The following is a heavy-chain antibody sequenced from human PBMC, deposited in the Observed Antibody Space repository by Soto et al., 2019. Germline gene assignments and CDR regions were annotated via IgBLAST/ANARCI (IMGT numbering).Heavy chain of an antibody. D-gene: IGHD1-26*01. CDR1: GGSFSGYY. V-gene: IGHV4-34*01. J-gene: IGHJ4*02. CDR3: ARAPRGVGFDY. Sequence: SETLSLTCAVYGGSFSGYYWSWIRQPPGKGLEWIGEINHSGSTNYNPSLKSRVTISVDTSKNQFSLKLSSVTAADTAVYYCARAPRGVGFDYWGQGTLVTVS. CDR2: INHSGST.